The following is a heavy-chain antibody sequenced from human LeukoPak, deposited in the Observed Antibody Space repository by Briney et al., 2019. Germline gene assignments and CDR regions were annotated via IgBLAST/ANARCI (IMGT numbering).Heavy chain of an antibody. Sequence: GGSLRLSCAASGFAFSSYSMNWVRQAPGKGLEWVSSISSSSSYIYYADSVKGRFTISRDNAKNSLYLQMNSLRAEDTAVYYCARDLGGSGVFDYWGQGTLVTVSS. CDR2: ISSSSSYI. D-gene: IGHD3-10*01. V-gene: IGHV3-21*01. CDR1: GFAFSSYS. J-gene: IGHJ4*02. CDR3: ARDLGGSGVFDY.